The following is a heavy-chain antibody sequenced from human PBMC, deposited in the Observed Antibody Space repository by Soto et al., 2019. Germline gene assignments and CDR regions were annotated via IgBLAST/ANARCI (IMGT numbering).Heavy chain of an antibody. CDR1: GGTFSSYT. D-gene: IGHD2-2*01. J-gene: IGHJ6*02. V-gene: IGHV1-69*02. CDR3: ARAKCSSTSCYLRYGMDV. CDR2: IIPILGIA. Sequence: QVQLVQSGAEVKKPGSSVKVSCKASGGTFSSYTISWVRQAPGQGLEWMGRIIPILGIANYAQKFQGRVTITADKSTSTAYMELSSLRSEDTAVYYGARAKCSSTSCYLRYGMDVWGQGTTVTVSS.